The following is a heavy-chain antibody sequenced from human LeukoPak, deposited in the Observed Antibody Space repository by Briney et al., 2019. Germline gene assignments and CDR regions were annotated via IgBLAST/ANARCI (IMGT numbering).Heavy chain of an antibody. J-gene: IGHJ4*02. CDR1: GYTFTGYY. D-gene: IGHD3-10*01. Sequence: ASVKVSCKASGYTFTGYYMHWVRQAPGQGLEWMGWINPNSGGTNYAQKFQGRVTMTRDTSISTAYMELSRLRSDDTAVYYCARDQELGPWFGELSANFDYWGQGTLVTVSS. CDR3: ARDQELGPWFGELSANFDY. V-gene: IGHV1-2*02. CDR2: INPNSGGT.